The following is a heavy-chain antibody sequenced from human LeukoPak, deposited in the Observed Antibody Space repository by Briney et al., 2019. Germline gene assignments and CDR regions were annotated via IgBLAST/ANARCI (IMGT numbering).Heavy chain of an antibody. V-gene: IGHV1-2*02. CDR1: GYTFTGYY. CDR2: INPNSGGT. Sequence: ASVKVSCKASGYTFTGYYMHWVRQAPGQGLEWMGWINPNSGGTNYAQKFQGRATMTRDTSISTAYMELSRLRSDDTAVYYCATMGYSGSYGDTYWGQGTLVTVSS. D-gene: IGHD1-26*01. J-gene: IGHJ4*02. CDR3: ATMGYSGSYGDTY.